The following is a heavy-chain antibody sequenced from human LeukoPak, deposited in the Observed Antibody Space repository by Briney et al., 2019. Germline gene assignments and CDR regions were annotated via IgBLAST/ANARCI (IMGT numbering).Heavy chain of an antibody. CDR2: ISAYNGNT. CDR1: GYTFTSYG. V-gene: IGHV1-18*01. J-gene: IGHJ4*02. D-gene: IGHD6-6*01. CDR3: AIQPIAARPLDY. Sequence: VASVKVSCKASGYTFTSYGISWVRQAPGQGLEWMGWISAYNGNTNYAQKLQGRVTMTTDTSTSTAYMELRSLRSDDTAVYYCAIQPIAARPLDYWGQGTLVTVSS.